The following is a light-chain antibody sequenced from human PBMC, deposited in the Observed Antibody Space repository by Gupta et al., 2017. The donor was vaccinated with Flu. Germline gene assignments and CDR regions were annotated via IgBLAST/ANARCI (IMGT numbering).Light chain of an antibody. Sequence: SYVLTQPPSASVAPGQTARIICGGNNIGSKSVQWYQQKSGQAPVLVVYDDSDRPSGIPERFSGSNSGNTATLTISRVEAGDEGDYYCQVWDRDSDHQVFGGGTKLTVL. CDR3: QVWDRDSDHQV. J-gene: IGLJ3*02. CDR1: NIGSKS. V-gene: IGLV3-21*02. CDR2: DDS.